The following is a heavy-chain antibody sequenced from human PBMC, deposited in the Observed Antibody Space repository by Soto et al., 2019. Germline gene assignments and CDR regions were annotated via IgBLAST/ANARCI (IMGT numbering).Heavy chain of an antibody. CDR2: ISAYNGNT. J-gene: IGHJ6*02. D-gene: IGHD6-19*01. CDR1: GYTFTSYG. CDR3: ARDSLAVAGTDYYYYYYGMDV. Sequence: ASVKVSCKASGYTFTSYGISWVRQAPGQGLEWMGWISAYNGNTNYAQKLQGRVTMTTDTSTSTAYMELRSLRSDDTAVYYCARDSLAVAGTDYYYYYYGMDVWGQGTTVTVSS. V-gene: IGHV1-18*01.